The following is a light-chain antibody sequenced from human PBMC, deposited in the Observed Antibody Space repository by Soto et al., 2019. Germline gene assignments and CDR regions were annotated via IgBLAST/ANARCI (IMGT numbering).Light chain of an antibody. V-gene: IGKV1-27*01. CDR2: AAS. CDR3: QKYNSAPLT. J-gene: IGKJ4*01. Sequence: DIQMTHSPSSLSASVGDRVTITCRASQGISSYLAWYQRKPGKVPKLLTYAASTLQSGVPSRFSGSGSGTDFTLTISSLQPEDVATYYCQKYNSAPLTFGGGTKVEIK. CDR1: QGISSY.